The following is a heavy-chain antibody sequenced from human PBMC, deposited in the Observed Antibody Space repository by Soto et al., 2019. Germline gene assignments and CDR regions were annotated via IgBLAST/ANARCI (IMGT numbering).Heavy chain of an antibody. CDR3: AKQSGEYPAWDVAFDY. CDR2: ISGSGGST. J-gene: IGHJ4*02. D-gene: IGHD1-26*01. CDR1: GFSFSSYA. V-gene: IGHV3-23*01. Sequence: EVQLLESGGGFVQPGGSLRLSCAASGFSFSSYAMSWVRQAPGKGLDWVAGISGSGGSTFYADSVKGRLTISRDNSENILYLQMNSLRAEDTAVYYCAKQSGEYPAWDVAFDYWGQGSLVTVSS.